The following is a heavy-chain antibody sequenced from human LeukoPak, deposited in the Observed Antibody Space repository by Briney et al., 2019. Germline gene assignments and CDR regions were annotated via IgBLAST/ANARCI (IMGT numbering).Heavy chain of an antibody. CDR3: ARAAVDSSGYYYGGFFDY. CDR2: IYSGGST. J-gene: IGHJ4*02. V-gene: IGHV3-66*01. Sequence: GGSLRLSCAASGFTFSSYWMSWVRQAPGKGLEWVSVIYSGGSTYYADSVKGRFTISRDNSKNTLYLQMNSLRAEDTAVYYCARAAVDSSGYYYGGFFDYWGQGTLVTVSS. CDR1: GFTFSSYW. D-gene: IGHD3-22*01.